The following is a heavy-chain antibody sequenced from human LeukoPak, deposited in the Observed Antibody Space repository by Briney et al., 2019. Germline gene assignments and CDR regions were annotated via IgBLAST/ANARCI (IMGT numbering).Heavy chain of an antibody. CDR1: GGTFSSYA. D-gene: IGHD4-17*01. CDR3: ARVPTVTTTEDYWYFDL. J-gene: IGHJ2*01. Sequence: ASVKVSCKASGGTFSSYAISWVRQAPGQGLEWMGRIIPILGIANYAQKFQGRVTITADKSTSTAYMELGSLRSEDTAVYYCARVPTVTTTEDYWYFDLWGRGTLVTVSS. CDR2: IIPILGIA. V-gene: IGHV1-69*04.